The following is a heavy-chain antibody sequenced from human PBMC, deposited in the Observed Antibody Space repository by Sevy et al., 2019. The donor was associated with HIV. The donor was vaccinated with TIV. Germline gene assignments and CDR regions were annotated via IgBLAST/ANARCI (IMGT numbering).Heavy chain of an antibody. D-gene: IGHD1-1*01. J-gene: IGHJ5*01. CDR2: IWYDGRTE. V-gene: IGHV3-33*01. CDR1: GFTFRSFS. CDR3: ARDAARVIVPTAGFDS. Sequence: GGSLRLSCVASGFTFRSFSMHWVRQAPVKGLEWVAEIWYDGRTERYADSVQGRFTISRDNSKKTLYLQMNSLRDEDTAIYYCARDAARVIVPTAGFDSWGQGTLVTVSS.